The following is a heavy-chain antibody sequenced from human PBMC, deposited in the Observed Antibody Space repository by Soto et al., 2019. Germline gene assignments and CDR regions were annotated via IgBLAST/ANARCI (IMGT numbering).Heavy chain of an antibody. J-gene: IGHJ4*02. Sequence: QVQLAQSGAEVKKPGASVKVSCKASGYTFTSYGISWVRQAPGQGLEWMGWISAYNGNTNYAQKLQGRVTMTTDTSTSTAYMELRSLRSDDTAVYYCARDMQVAYYDSSGYQDYWGQGTLVTVSS. D-gene: IGHD3-22*01. V-gene: IGHV1-18*04. CDR1: GYTFTSYG. CDR2: ISAYNGNT. CDR3: ARDMQVAYYDSSGYQDY.